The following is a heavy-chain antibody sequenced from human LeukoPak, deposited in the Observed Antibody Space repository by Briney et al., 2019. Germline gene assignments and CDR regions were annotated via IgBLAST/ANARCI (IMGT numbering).Heavy chain of an antibody. D-gene: IGHD1-7*01. Sequence: GASVKVSCKISGYTLTAFSMHWVRQAPGKGLEWMGGFDPEDDETIYAQKFQGRVTMTEDTSTDTAYMELSSLRSEDTAVYYFATTGTGTARGDFDYWGQGTLVTVSS. CDR1: GYTLTAFS. J-gene: IGHJ4*02. V-gene: IGHV1-24*01. CDR3: ATTGTGTARGDFDY. CDR2: FDPEDDET.